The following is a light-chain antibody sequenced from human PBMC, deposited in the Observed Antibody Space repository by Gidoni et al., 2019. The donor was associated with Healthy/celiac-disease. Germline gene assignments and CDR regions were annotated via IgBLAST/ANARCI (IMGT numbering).Light chain of an antibody. V-gene: IGLV3-25*03. J-gene: IGLJ1*01. CDR3: QSAYSSGTYV. Sequence: SYELTQPPSVSVSPGQTARITCSGDALPKQYAYWYQQKPGQAPVLVIYKDSERPSGIPERFSGSSSGTTFTLTISGVQAEDEADYYCQSAYSSGTYVFGTGTKVTVL. CDR2: KDS. CDR1: ALPKQY.